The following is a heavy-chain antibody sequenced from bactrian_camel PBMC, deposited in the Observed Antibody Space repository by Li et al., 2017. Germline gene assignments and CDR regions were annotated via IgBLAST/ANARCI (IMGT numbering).Heavy chain of an antibody. CDR2: IHTGGGVT. D-gene: IGHD5*01. CDR1: GFSFSSYW. V-gene: IGHV3S1*01. J-gene: IGHJ4*01. CDR3: AADPSRELWVGYPPYKY. Sequence: HVQLVESGGGLVQPGGALNLSCEASGFSFSSYWMYWVRQAPGKGLEWVSAIHTGGGVTHYAEPMKGRFTISKDNAKNTLFLQMNSLKPEDTAVYYCAADPSRELWVGYPPYKYWGQGTQVTVS.